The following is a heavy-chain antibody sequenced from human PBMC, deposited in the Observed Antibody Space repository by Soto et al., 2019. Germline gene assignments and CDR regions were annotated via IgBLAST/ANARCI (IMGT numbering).Heavy chain of an antibody. D-gene: IGHD3-10*01. Sequence: QVQLQESGPGLVKPSQTLSLTCIVSGASINSRSDYWTWVRQYPGEGLEWIGYFFDSGTAHYNPSLKSRVTISVDTSKNHFSLNMTSVTAADTALYFCARSSVGFGDLKSWGQGTLVVVSS. CDR1: GASINSRSDY. V-gene: IGHV4-31*03. CDR3: ARSSVGFGDLKS. J-gene: IGHJ4*02. CDR2: FFDSGTA.